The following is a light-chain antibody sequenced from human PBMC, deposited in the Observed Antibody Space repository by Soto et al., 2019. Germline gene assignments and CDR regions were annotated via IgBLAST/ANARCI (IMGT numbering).Light chain of an antibody. CDR3: QQYSDYPWT. CDR1: QSISEW. Sequence: DLQMTQSPSTLSASVGDIVAITCRASQSISEWLAWYQQKPGKAPNLLIYDASSVDIGVPSRFSGSGSETEFTLTISSLQPADFATYYCQQYSDYPWTFGQGTKVHIK. CDR2: DAS. V-gene: IGKV1-5*01. J-gene: IGKJ1*01.